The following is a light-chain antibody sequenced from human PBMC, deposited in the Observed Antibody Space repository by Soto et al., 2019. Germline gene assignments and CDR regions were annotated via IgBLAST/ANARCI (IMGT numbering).Light chain of an antibody. CDR3: QQYFNTPFT. J-gene: IGKJ3*01. CDR1: RSILSTSNNKNY. CDR2: WPS. Sequence: DTVMTQSPESLAVFLGESATINFRSSRSILSTSNNKNYLSWYQQKPGQPPKLLVYWPSTRESGVPDRFSGSGSGTDFTLTISSLQAEDVAVYYCQQYFNTPFTFGPGTKVDIK. V-gene: IGKV4-1*01.